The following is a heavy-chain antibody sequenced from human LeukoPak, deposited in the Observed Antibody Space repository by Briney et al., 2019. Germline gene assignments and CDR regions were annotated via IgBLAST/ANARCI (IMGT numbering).Heavy chain of an antibody. CDR1: GFTFSSYG. Sequence: GGSLRLSCAASGFTFSSYGMHWVRQAPGKGLEWVAVIWYGGSNKYYADSVKGRFTISRDNSKNTLYLQMNSLRAEGTAVYYCAREYPLNYFDYWGQGTLVTVSS. CDR2: IWYGGSNK. J-gene: IGHJ4*02. V-gene: IGHV3-33*08. CDR3: AREYPLNYFDY.